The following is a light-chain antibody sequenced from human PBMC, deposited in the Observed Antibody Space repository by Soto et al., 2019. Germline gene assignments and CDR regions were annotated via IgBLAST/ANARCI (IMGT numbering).Light chain of an antibody. J-gene: IGKJ4*01. CDR1: QSVLYSSNNKNY. CDR3: HQYYSTPPNT. CDR2: WAS. V-gene: IGKV4-1*01. Sequence: DIVMTQSPDSLAVSLGARATINCKSSQSVLYSSNNKNYLAWYQQKPGQPPKLLIYWASTRESGVPDRFSGSGSGTDFTLTISSMQAEDVAVYYCHQYYSTPPNTFGGGTKVEI.